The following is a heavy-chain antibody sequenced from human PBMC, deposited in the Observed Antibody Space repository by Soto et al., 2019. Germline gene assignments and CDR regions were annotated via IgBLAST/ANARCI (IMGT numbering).Heavy chain of an antibody. J-gene: IGHJ4*02. Sequence: GGFLRLSCAASGFTFISYAMSWVRQAPGKGLEWVSAISGSGGSTYYADSVKGRFTISRDNSKNTLYLQMNSLRAEDTAVYYCAKAVYYYGSGSYWGDFDYWGQGTLVTVSS. CDR2: ISGSGGST. CDR1: GFTFISYA. D-gene: IGHD3-10*01. V-gene: IGHV3-23*01. CDR3: AKAVYYYGSGSYWGDFDY.